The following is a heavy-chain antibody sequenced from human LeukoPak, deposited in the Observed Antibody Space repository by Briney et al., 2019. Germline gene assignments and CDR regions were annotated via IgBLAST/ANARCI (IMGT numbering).Heavy chain of an antibody. CDR1: GFTFSSYE. D-gene: IGHD2-2*01. Sequence: GGSLRLSCAASGFTFSSYEMNWVRQAPGKGLEWVSYISSSGSTIYYADSVKGRFTISRDNAKNSLYLQMNSLRAEDTALYYCARGKVPADYWGQGTLVTVSS. CDR3: ARGKVPADY. V-gene: IGHV3-48*03. CDR2: ISSSGSTI. J-gene: IGHJ4*02.